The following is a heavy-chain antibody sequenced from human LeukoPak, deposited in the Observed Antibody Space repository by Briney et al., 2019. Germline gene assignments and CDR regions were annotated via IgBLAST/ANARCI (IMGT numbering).Heavy chain of an antibody. CDR1: GLILSDYN. D-gene: IGHD2-15*01. J-gene: IGHJ4*02. Sequence: GRSLRLSRAASGLILSDYNMHWVRQAPGKGLEWVAVISYDGSNKYYADSVKGRFTISRDNSKNTLYLQMNSLRAEDTAVYYCARDQTGFCSGSSCLGSTFDYWGQGTLVTVSA. CDR2: ISYDGSNK. CDR3: ARDQTGFCSGSSCLGSTFDY. V-gene: IGHV3-30*04.